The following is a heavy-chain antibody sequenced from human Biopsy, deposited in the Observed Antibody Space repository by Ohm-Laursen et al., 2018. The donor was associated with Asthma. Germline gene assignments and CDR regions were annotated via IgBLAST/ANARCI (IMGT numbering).Heavy chain of an antibody. Sequence: SLRLSCTAPGFTFDDYGMHWVRQAPGKGLEWVSGISWNSGSIGYADSVKGRFTISRDNAKNSLYLQMNSLRVEDTALYYCAKATLGDIGKDYWGQGTLVTVSS. V-gene: IGHV3-9*01. D-gene: IGHD2-21*01. CDR2: ISWNSGSI. J-gene: IGHJ4*02. CDR3: AKATLGDIGKDY. CDR1: GFTFDDYG.